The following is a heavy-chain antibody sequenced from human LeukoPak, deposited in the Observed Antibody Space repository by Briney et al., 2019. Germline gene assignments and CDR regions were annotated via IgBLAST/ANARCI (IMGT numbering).Heavy chain of an antibody. Sequence: GASVKVSCKASGYTFTSYGISWVRQAPGQGLEWMGWISAYNGNTNYAQKLQGRVTMTTDTSTSTAYMELRSLRSDDTAVYYCARAETSYYDLWSGRDAFDIWGQGTMVTVSS. CDR3: ARAETSYYDLWSGRDAFDI. CDR1: GYTFTSYG. D-gene: IGHD3-3*01. V-gene: IGHV1-18*01. CDR2: ISAYNGNT. J-gene: IGHJ3*02.